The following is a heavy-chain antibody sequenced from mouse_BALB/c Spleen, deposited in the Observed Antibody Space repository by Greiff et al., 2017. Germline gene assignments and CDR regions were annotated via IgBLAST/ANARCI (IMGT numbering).Heavy chain of an antibody. CDR3: TRDYYGSSHGYYAMDD. CDR2: IYPGNSDT. CDR1: GYTFTSYW. J-gene: IGHJ4*01. V-gene: IGHV1-5*01. D-gene: IGHD1-1*01. Sequence: VQLQQSGTVLARPGASVKMSCKASGYTFTSYWMHWVKQRPGQGLEWIGAIYPGNSDTSYNQKFKGKAKLTAVTSTSTAYMELSSLTNEDSAVYYCTRDYYGSSHGYYAMDDWGQGTSVTVSS.